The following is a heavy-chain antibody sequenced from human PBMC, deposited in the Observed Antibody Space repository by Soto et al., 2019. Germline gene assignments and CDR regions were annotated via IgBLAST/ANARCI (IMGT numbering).Heavy chain of an antibody. V-gene: IGHV1-3*01. Sequence: GASVKVSCKASGYTFTSYAMHWVRQAPGQRLEWMGWINAGNGNTKYSQKFQGRVTITRDTSASTAYMELSSLRSEDTAVYYCARTPKTTVQPTPYWYFDLWGRGTLVTVSS. CDR2: INAGNGNT. D-gene: IGHD4-17*01. J-gene: IGHJ2*01. CDR1: GYTFTSYA. CDR3: ARTPKTTVQPTPYWYFDL.